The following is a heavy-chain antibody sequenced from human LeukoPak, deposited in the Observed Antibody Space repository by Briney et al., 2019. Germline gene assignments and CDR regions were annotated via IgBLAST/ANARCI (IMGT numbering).Heavy chain of an antibody. Sequence: ASVKVSCKASGYTFTGYYMHWVRQAPGQGLEWMGWIHPNSGGTNYAQKFQGRVTMTRDTSISTAYMELSRLRSDDTAVYYCARVTRGIAAAGKNYFDYWGQGTLVTVSS. CDR2: IHPNSGGT. V-gene: IGHV1-2*02. D-gene: IGHD6-13*01. CDR3: ARVTRGIAAAGKNYFDY. CDR1: GYTFTGYY. J-gene: IGHJ4*02.